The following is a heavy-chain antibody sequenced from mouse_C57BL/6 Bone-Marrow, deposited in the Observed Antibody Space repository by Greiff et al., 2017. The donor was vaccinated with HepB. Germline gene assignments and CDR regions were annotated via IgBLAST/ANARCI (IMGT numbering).Heavy chain of an antibody. CDR2: ISSGGSYT. J-gene: IGHJ3*01. CDR1: GFTLSSYG. Sequence: EVHLVESGGDLVKPGGSLKLSCAASGFTLSSYGMSWVRQTPDKRLEWVATISSGGSYTYYPDSVKGRFTISRDNAKNTMYLQMSSLKSEDTAMYYCARPPFAYWGQGTLVTVSA. V-gene: IGHV5-6*01. CDR3: ARPPFAY.